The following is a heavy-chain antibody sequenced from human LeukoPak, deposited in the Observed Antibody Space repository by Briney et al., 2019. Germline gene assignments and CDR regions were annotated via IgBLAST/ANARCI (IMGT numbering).Heavy chain of an antibody. CDR3: AADLNYYDSSGSGDY. D-gene: IGHD3-22*01. Sequence: TSVKVSFKASGFTFTSSAMQWVRQARGQRLEWIGWIVVGGGNTNYAQKFQERVTITRDMSTSTAYMELTSLRSEDTAVYYCAADLNYYDSSGSGDYWGQGTLVTVSS. CDR2: IVVGGGNT. J-gene: IGHJ4*02. CDR1: GFTFTSSA. V-gene: IGHV1-58*02.